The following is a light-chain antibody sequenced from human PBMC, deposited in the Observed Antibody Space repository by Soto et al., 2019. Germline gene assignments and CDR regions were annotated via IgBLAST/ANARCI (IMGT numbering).Light chain of an antibody. Sequence: DIQMTQSPSALSASVGDTVTVTCRASQAIGDHLAWFQQQPGKVPQRLIYSVSTLHTGAPSRLSGSGSETDFTLTITNLQPEDFASYFCLQHYTYPPPFGGGT. J-gene: IGKJ4*01. CDR1: QAIGDH. CDR3: LQHYTYPPP. V-gene: IGKV1-17*03. CDR2: SVS.